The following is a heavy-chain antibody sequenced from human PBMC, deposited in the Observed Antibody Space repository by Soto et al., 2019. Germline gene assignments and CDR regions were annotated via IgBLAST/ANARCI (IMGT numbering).Heavy chain of an antibody. J-gene: IGHJ4*02. V-gene: IGHV3-23*01. CDR2: FSGSGGNT. D-gene: IGHD1-1*01. Sequence: EVQLLESGGGLVQPGGSLRLSCAASGFTFSSYAMSWVRQAPGRGLEWVSAFSGSGGNTYYADSVKGRFTISRDNSKNTLSLQMNSLGAEATAVYYCAIRRGPAFDYWGPGTVVTVSS. CDR3: AIRRGPAFDY. CDR1: GFTFSSYA.